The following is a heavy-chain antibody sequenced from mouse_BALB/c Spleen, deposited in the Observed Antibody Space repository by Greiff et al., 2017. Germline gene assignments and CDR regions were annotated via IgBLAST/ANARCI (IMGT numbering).Heavy chain of an antibody. Sequence: EVQVVESGGGLVKPGGSLKLSCAASGFTFSSYAMSWVRQSPEKRLEWVAEISSGGSYTYYPDTVTGRFTISRDNAKNTLYLEMSSLRSEDTAMYYCAIYGNYAAMDYWGQGTSVTVSS. CDR1: GFTFSSYA. J-gene: IGHJ4*01. CDR3: AIYGNYAAMDY. CDR2: ISSGGSYT. D-gene: IGHD2-1*01. V-gene: IGHV5-9-4*01.